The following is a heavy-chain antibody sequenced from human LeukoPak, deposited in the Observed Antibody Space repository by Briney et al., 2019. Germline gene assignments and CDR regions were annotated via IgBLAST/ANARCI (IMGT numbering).Heavy chain of an antibody. D-gene: IGHD6-19*01. CDR2: ISAYNGNT. J-gene: IGHJ4*02. Sequence: ASVKVSCKASGYTFTSYGISWVRQAPGQGLEWMGWISAYNGNTNYAQKLQGRVTMTTDTSTSTAYMELRSLRSDDTAVYYCARCLASSGWYPIFSSSNDFGYWGQGTLVTVSS. V-gene: IGHV1-18*01. CDR1: GYTFTSYG. CDR3: ARCLASSGWYPIFSSSNDFGY.